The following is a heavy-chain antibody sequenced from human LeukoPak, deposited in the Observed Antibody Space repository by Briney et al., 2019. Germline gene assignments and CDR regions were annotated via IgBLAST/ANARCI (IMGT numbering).Heavy chain of an antibody. CDR3: ASTNSGYEDYFDY. J-gene: IGHJ4*02. V-gene: IGHV3-48*03. CDR2: ISSSGSTI. Sequence: PGGSLRLSCAASGFTFSSYEMNWVRQAPGKGLEGVSYISSSGSTIYYADSVKGRSTISRDNAKNSLYLQMNSLRAEDTAVYYCASTNSGYEDYFDYWGQGTLVTVSS. CDR1: GFTFSSYE. D-gene: IGHD5-12*01.